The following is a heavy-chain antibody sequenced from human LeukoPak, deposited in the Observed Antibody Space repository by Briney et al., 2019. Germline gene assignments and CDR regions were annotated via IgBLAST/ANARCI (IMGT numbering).Heavy chain of an antibody. D-gene: IGHD3-22*01. CDR2: INWNGGTT. CDR1: GFTFNDYG. CDR3: ARDKHYYDSSNYV. J-gene: IGHJ4*02. V-gene: IGHV3-20*04. Sequence: TGGSLRLSCAASGFTFNDYGMSWVRQGPGKGLEWVSGINWNGGTTGYADSVKGRFTSSRDNAKNSLYLQMNSLRAEDTALYYCARDKHYYDSSNYVWGQGTLVTVSS.